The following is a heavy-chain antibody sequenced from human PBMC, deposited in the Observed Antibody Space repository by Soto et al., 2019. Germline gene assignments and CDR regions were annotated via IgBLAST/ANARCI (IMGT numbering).Heavy chain of an antibody. CDR2: VNPNSGDT. V-gene: IGHV1-2*02. Sequence: QVQLVHSGIEVKKPGASVKVSCKASGYIFTAYSMHWVRQAPGQGLEWVGWVNPNSGDTIYAQKFQGRVTLTTDTSINTAYMELNGLKSDDTATYYCAREASAVVSLDYWGQGTLVVVSS. CDR3: AREASAVVSLDY. CDR1: GYIFTAYS. D-gene: IGHD6-19*01. J-gene: IGHJ4*01.